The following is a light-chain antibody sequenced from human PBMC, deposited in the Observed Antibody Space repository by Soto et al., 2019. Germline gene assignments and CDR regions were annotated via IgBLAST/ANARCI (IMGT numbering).Light chain of an antibody. CDR2: GAS. V-gene: IGKV3-20*01. J-gene: IGKJ1*01. CDR1: QSASSSY. CDR3: QQYGRSLT. Sequence: EIVLTQAPATLSLSPGERATLSCRASQSASSSYLAWYQQRPGQAPRLLIYGASSRATGIPDRFSGSGSGTDFTLTISRLEPEDFAVYYCQQYGRSLTFGQGTKVEI.